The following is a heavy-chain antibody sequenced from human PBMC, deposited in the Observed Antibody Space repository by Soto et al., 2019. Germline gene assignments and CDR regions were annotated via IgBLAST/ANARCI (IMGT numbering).Heavy chain of an antibody. CDR1: GFTFSSYA. Sequence: GGSLRLSCAASGFTFSSYAMSWVRQAPGKGLEWVSAISGSGGSTYYADSVKGRFTISRDNSKNTLYLQMNSLRAEDTAVYYCAKDDLSYYDISTGYYYGMDVWGQGTTVTVSS. CDR2: ISGSGGST. J-gene: IGHJ6*02. V-gene: IGHV3-23*01. CDR3: AKDDLSYYDISTGYYYGMDV. D-gene: IGHD3-9*01.